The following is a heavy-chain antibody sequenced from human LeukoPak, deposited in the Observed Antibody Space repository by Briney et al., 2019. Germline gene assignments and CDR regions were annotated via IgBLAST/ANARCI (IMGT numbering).Heavy chain of an antibody. D-gene: IGHD2-21*01. CDR3: ARVPLIGNWCDP. Sequence: SETLSLTCTVSGGSISSSSYYWGWIRQPPGKGLEWIGSIYYSGSTNYNPSLKSRVTISVDTSKNQFCLKLSSVTAADTAVYYCARVPLIGNWCDPWGQGTLVTVSS. CDR1: GGSISSSSYY. J-gene: IGHJ5*02. V-gene: IGHV4-39*07. CDR2: IYYSGST.